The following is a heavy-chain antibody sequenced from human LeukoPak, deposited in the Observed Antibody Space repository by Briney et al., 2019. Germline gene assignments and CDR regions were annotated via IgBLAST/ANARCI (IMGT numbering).Heavy chain of an antibody. D-gene: IGHD6-13*01. J-gene: IGHJ4*02. Sequence: VSGGSXSSSSYYWGWIRQPPGKGLEWIGSIYYSGSTYYNPSLKSRVTISVDTSKNQFSLKLSSVTAADTAVYYCARYSSSWFYDSGFDYWGQGTLVTVSS. CDR3: ARYSSSWFYDSGFDY. V-gene: IGHV4-39*07. CDR2: IYYSGST. CDR1: GGSXSSSSYY.